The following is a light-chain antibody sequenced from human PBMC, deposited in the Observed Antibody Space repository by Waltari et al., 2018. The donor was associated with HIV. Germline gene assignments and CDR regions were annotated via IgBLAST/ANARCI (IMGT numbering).Light chain of an antibody. CDR3: SSYAGSSTWV. CDR2: EVS. J-gene: IGLJ3*02. V-gene: IGLV2-8*01. CDR1: SSDAGDDNY. Sequence: QSALTQPPSASGSPGQSVTISCTGISSDAGDDNYVSWYPQIPGKAPKFIIYEVSKRPSGVPDRFAGSKSGNTASLTVSGLQADDEADYYCSSYAGSSTWVFGGGTKLTVL.